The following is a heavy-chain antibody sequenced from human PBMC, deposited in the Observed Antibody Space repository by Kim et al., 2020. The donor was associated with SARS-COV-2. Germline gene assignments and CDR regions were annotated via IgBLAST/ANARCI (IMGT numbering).Heavy chain of an antibody. Sequence: YADAGKGRFTISRDNSKNTLYLQMNSLRAEDTAVYYCAKQRYNWNGDFDYWGQGTLVTVSS. J-gene: IGHJ4*02. D-gene: IGHD1-1*01. V-gene: IGHV3-23*01. CDR3: AKQRYNWNGDFDY.